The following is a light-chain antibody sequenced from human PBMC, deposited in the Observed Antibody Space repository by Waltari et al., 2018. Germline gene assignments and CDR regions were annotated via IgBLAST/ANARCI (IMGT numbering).Light chain of an antibody. CDR1: QSVTNY. CDR3: QQRRDWPLT. CDR2: DTS. Sequence: EIVLTQSPAILSLSPGERASLSCRASQSVTNYLAWYQQKPGQAPRLLIYDTSNRATGIPAMFSGSGFGTDFTLTISSLDPEDFAVYYCQQRRDWPLTFGGGTKVEIK. J-gene: IGKJ4*01. V-gene: IGKV3-11*01.